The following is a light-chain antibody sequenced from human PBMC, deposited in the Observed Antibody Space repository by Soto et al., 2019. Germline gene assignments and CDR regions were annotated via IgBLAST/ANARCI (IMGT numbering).Light chain of an antibody. CDR2: NNN. CDR3: ASWDDSLNGLV. J-gene: IGLJ1*01. Sequence: QSVLTQPPSASGTPGQRVTISCSGSSSNIGSNTVDLYQQLPGTAPKLLIYNNNQRPSAVPDRFSGSKSGTSASLAISGLQSEDEADYYCASWDDSLNGLVFGTGTKLTVL. CDR1: SSNIGSNT. V-gene: IGLV1-44*01.